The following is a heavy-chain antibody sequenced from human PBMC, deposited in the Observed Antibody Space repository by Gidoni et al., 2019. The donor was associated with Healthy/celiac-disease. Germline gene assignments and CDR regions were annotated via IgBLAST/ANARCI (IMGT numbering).Heavy chain of an antibody. D-gene: IGHD1-26*01. CDR1: GFTFSRHS. V-gene: IGHV3-21*01. J-gene: IGHJ6*02. CDR2: ISSSSSYI. CDR3: ARDLSNYRGARPDYYYGMDV. Sequence: EVQLVESGGGLVKPGGSLRPSCAASGFTFSRHSMNGVRQAPGKGLEWVSSISSSSSYIYYADSVKGRFTISRDNAKNSLYLQMNSLRAEDTAVYYCARDLSNYRGARPDYYYGMDVWGQGTTVTVSS.